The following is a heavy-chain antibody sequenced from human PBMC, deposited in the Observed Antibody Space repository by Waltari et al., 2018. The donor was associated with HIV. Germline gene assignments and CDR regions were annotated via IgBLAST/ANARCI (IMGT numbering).Heavy chain of an antibody. V-gene: IGHV1-18*04. CDR3: VRDLSPMGKSGWYDS. J-gene: IGHJ1*01. D-gene: IGHD6-19*01. CDR1: GVSFTKYG. CDR2: IHTSTGNT. Sequence: QVRLVQSGAEVNKPGGSEKVSCKASGVSFTKYGFSWGRTAPGPGLEWMGWIHTSTGNTDAAEKFQGRVTMTRDTFTNTIYMELTTLKSDDSAIYYCVRDLSPMGKSGWYDSWGQGTVVTVSS.